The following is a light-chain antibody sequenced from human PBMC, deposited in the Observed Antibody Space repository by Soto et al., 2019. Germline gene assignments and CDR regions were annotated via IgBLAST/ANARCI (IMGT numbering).Light chain of an antibody. CDR1: TSDVGGYNY. CDR3: GSYTGSITDV. J-gene: IGLJ1*01. CDR2: EVT. Sequence: QSVLTQPASVSGSLGQSITISCTGTTSDVGGYNYVSWYQQHPGKAPILMIYEVTNRPSGVSNRFSGSKSGNTAPLTISGLQVEDEAEYYCGSYTGSITDVFGTGTKVTVL. V-gene: IGLV2-14*01.